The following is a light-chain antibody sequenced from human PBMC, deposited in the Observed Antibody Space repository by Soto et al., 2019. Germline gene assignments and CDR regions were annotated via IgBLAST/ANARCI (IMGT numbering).Light chain of an antibody. CDR2: GVS. CDR1: QSFRSNY. J-gene: IGKJ4*01. CDR3: QQYDRIPGFT. V-gene: IGKV3-20*01. Sequence: EIVLTQSPGTLSFSPGERATLSCRASQSFRSNYLAWYQQRPGQAPRILIYGVSSRASGIPDRFIGSVSGTDFTLTISRLEPEDSAVYYCQQYDRIPGFTFGGGTKVEI.